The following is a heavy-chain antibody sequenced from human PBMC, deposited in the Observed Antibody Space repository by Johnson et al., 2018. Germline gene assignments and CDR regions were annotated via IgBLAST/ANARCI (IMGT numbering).Heavy chain of an antibody. Sequence: ESGGGVVEPGRSLRLSCEASGFTISNYAMPWVRQAPGKGLEWVAVISSEGSVKYYADSVKGRFTISRDNSENTLFLQLNSLRAEDTAVYFCVRERAPFDAFDIWGQGTMVTVSS. CDR2: ISSEGSVK. J-gene: IGHJ3*02. V-gene: IGHV3-33*05. CDR1: GFTISNYA. CDR3: VRERAPFDAFDI.